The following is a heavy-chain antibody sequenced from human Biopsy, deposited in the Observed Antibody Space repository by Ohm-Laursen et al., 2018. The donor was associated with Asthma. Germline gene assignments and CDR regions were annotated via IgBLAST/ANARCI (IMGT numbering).Heavy chain of an antibody. CDR2: VNTGNGDT. CDR3: ARTYYDFLTGQVKDVFGV. CDR1: GYNFISFA. V-gene: IGHV1-3*04. D-gene: IGHD3-9*01. Sequence: ASVKVSCKPSGYNFISFAIHWVRQAPGQRLEWMGWVNTGNGDTKYSQKFQGRVTITRVTSASTAYMELRSLRSEDTATYYRARTYYDFLTGQVKDVFGVWGQGTMVTVSS. J-gene: IGHJ3*01.